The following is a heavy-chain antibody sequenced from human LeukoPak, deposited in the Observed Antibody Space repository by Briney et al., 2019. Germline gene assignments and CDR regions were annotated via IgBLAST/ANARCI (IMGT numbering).Heavy chain of an antibody. CDR3: ARDENYYDSSGYYSPDV. CDR2: ISAYNGNT. D-gene: IGHD3-22*01. J-gene: IGHJ6*04. V-gene: IGHV1-18*01. Sequence: GASVKVSCKASGYTFTSYGISWVRQAPGQGLEWMGWISAYNGNTNYAQKLQGRVTMTTDTSTSTAYMELRSLRSDDTAVYYCARDENYYDSSGYYSPDVWGKGTTVTVSS. CDR1: GYTFTSYG.